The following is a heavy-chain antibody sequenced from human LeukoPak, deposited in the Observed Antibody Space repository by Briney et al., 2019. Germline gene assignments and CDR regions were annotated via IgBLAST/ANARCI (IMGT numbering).Heavy chain of an antibody. CDR1: GFTFSSYG. CDR3: TASVYYYDSSGYLVWHFFDY. Sequence: GGSLRLSCAAPGFTFSSYGMHWVRQAPGKGVEGVAGIWYDGSNKYYADSVKGRFTISRDNSKNTLYLQMNSLKTEDTAVYYCTASVYYYDSSGYLVWHFFDYWGQGTLVTVSS. J-gene: IGHJ4*02. D-gene: IGHD3-22*01. CDR2: IWYDGSNK. V-gene: IGHV3-33*01.